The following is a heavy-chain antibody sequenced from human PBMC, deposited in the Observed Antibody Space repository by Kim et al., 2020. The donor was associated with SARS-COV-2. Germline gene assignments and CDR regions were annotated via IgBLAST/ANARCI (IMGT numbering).Heavy chain of an antibody. Sequence: GGSLRLSCAASGFTFSSYGMHWVRQAPGKGLEWVAVISYDGSNKYYADSVKGRFTISRDNSKNTLYLQMNSLRAEDTAVYYCAKGNWNYRDNWFDPWGQGTLVTVSS. CDR3: AKGNWNYRDNWFDP. J-gene: IGHJ5*02. V-gene: IGHV3-30*18. CDR2: ISYDGSNK. CDR1: GFTFSSYG. D-gene: IGHD1-7*01.